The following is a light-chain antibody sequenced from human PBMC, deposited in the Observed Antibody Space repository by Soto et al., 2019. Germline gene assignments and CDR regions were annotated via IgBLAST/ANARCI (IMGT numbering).Light chain of an antibody. V-gene: IGKV1-5*03. CDR1: QSISSW. CDR3: QQYNSYSGT. Sequence: DIQMTQSPSTLSASVEDRVTITCRASQSISSWLAWYQQKPGKAPKLLIYKASSLESGVPSRFSGSGSGTEFTLTISSLQPDDFATYYCQQYNSYSGTFGQGTRWIS. CDR2: KAS. J-gene: IGKJ1*01.